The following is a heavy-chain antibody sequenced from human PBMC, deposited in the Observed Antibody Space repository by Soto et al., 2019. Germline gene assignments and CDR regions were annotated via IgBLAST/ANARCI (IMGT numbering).Heavy chain of an antibody. J-gene: IGHJ3*02. CDR1: GGTFSSYT. V-gene: IGHV1-69*02. D-gene: IGHD5-12*01. CDR2: IISILGIA. CDR3: ARAGGYGSDAFDI. Sequence: ASVKVSCKASGGTFSSYTISWVRQAPGQGLEWMGRIISILGIANYAQKFQGRVTITADKSTSTAYMELSSLRSEDTAVYYCARAGGYGSDAFDIWGQGTMVTVSS.